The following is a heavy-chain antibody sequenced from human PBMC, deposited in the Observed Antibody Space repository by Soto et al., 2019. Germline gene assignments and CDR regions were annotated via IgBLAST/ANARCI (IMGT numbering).Heavy chain of an antibody. CDR1: GFPFSSYA. J-gene: IGHJ1*01. D-gene: IGHD6-19*01. V-gene: IGHV3-23*01. Sequence: PGGSLRLSCAAAGFPFSSYAMSWVRQAPGKGLEWVSAISGSGGSTYYADSVKGRFTISRDNSKNTLYLQMNSLRAEDTAVYYCAKDRKQWLDKYFQHWGQGTLVTVSS. CDR2: ISGSGGST. CDR3: AKDRKQWLDKYFQH.